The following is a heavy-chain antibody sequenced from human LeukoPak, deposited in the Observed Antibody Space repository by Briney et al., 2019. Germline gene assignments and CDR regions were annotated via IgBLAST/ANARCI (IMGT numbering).Heavy chain of an antibody. V-gene: IGHV3-74*01. CDR3: ARAPTIANTDGLELHWFDP. CDR1: GFTFSSFW. CDR2: TNSDGSTT. D-gene: IGHD1-7*01. J-gene: IGHJ5*02. Sequence: GGSLRLSCAASGFTFSSFWMHWVRQAPGKGLVWVSHTNSDGSTTDYADSVRGRFTISRDNAKNTLYLHMNSLTVEDTAVYYCARAPTIANTDGLELHWFDPWGQGTLVTVSS.